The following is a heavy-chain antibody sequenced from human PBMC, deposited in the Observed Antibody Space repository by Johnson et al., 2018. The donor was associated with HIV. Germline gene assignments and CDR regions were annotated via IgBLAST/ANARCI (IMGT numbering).Heavy chain of an antibody. Sequence: VQLVESGGGLVQPGRSLRLSCTASGFTFVDYAMSWFRQAPGQGLEWVGFIRSKAYDGATEYAASVKGRFTISRDDSKSIAYLQMNSLKTEDTAVYYCSRGRYSSSWDRWDDAFDIWGQGTVVTVSS. CDR2: IRSKAYDGAT. CDR3: SRGRYSSSWDRWDDAFDI. V-gene: IGHV3-49*03. J-gene: IGHJ3*02. CDR1: GFTFVDYA. D-gene: IGHD6-13*01.